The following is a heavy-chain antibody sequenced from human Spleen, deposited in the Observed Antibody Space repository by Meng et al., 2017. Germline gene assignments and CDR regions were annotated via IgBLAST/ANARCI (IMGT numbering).Heavy chain of an antibody. D-gene: IGHD4-17*01. V-gene: IGHV4-34*01. CDR1: GGSFSGYY. J-gene: IGHJ4*02. CDR2: INHSGST. CDR3: ARGRVAVTTGGDY. Sequence: SETLSLTCAVYGGSFSGYYWSWIRQPPGKGLEWIGEINHSGSTNYNPSLKSRVTISVDTSKNQFSLKLSSVTAADTAVYYCARGRVAVTTGGDYWGQGTLVTVSS.